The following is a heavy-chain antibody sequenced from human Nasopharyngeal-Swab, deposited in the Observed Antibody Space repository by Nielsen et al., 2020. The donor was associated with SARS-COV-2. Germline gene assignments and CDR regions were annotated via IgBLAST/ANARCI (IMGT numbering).Heavy chain of an antibody. J-gene: IGHJ3*02. D-gene: IGHD5-12*01. V-gene: IGHV3-48*03. CDR2: ISTTTATI. CDR3: AREVPYSGHDDAFDI. CDR1: GLGFSNYE. Sequence: GESLKISCAASGLGFSNYEMNWVRQAPGKGLEWISYISTTTATIYYADSVKGRFTISRDNAKNSLYLQMNSLRAEDMAVYYCAREVPYSGHDDAFDIWGQGTMVTVSA.